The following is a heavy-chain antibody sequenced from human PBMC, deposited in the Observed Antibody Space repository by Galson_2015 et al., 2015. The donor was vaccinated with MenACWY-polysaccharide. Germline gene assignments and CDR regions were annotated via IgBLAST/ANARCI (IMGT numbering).Heavy chain of an antibody. CDR2: IYHSGST. CDR1: GYSISSGYY. V-gene: IGHV4-38-2*02. CDR3: VREEPYSITGFDY. J-gene: IGHJ4*02. Sequence: SETLSLTCAVSGYSISSGYYWGWIRQPPGKGLEWIGSIYHSGSTYYNPSLKSRVTISVDTSKNQFSLRLTSVTAADTAIYYCVREEPYSITGFDYWGRGILVTVSS. D-gene: IGHD5-12*01.